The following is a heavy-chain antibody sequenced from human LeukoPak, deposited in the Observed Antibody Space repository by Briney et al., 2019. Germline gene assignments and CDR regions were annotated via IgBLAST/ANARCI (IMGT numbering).Heavy chain of an antibody. CDR2: ISGSGGST. CDR1: GFTLSSNA. D-gene: IGHD3-22*01. V-gene: IGHV3-23*01. CDR3: ARPYPAMIAPFDY. J-gene: IGHJ4*02. Sequence: GGSLRLSCAASGFTLSSNAMSWVRQAPGKGLEWVSAISGSGGSTFYADSVKGRFTISRDNSKNTLYLQMNSLRAEDTAVYYCARPYPAMIAPFDYWGQETLVTVSS.